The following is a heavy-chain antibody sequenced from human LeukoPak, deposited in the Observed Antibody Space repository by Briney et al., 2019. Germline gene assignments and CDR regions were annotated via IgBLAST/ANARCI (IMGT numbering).Heavy chain of an antibody. CDR2: ISYDGSNK. CDR3: ARDIDYGDYAKARYFDY. Sequence: GGSLRLSCAASGFTFSSYAVHWVRQAPGKGLEWVAVISYDGSNKYYADSVKGRFTISRDNSKNTLYLQMDSLRAEDTAVYYCARDIDYGDYAKARYFDYWGQGTLVTVSS. V-gene: IGHV3-30-3*01. CDR1: GFTFSSYA. D-gene: IGHD4-17*01. J-gene: IGHJ4*02.